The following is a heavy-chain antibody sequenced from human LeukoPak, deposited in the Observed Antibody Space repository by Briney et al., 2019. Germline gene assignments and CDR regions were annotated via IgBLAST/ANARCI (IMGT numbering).Heavy chain of an antibody. CDR2: IHTSGST. Sequence: SDTLSLTCTVSGVSITSYYWTYIRQPAGKGLEWIGRIHTSGSTNYNPSLKSRVTMSVDTSKNQFSLNLSSVTAADTAMYYCARGQYDYVWGSYRYTGFDPWGQGTLVTVSS. V-gene: IGHV4-4*07. D-gene: IGHD3-16*02. CDR1: GVSITSYY. CDR3: ARGQYDYVWGSYRYTGFDP. J-gene: IGHJ5*02.